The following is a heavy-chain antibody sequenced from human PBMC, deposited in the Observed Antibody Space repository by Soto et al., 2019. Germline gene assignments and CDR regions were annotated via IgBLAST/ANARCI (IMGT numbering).Heavy chain of an antibody. Sequence: ASVKVSCKASGYSFTNNDVSWVRQATGQGLEWMGWMNPGSGDTGYAQKFQGRVTMTRDISIATAYMELRAEDTATYYCARGKSRDAYNPLGYWGPGTLVTVSS. CDR1: GYSFTNND. V-gene: IGHV1-8*01. CDR2: MNPGSGDT. J-gene: IGHJ4*02. CDR3: ARGKSRDAYNPLGY. D-gene: IGHD1-1*01.